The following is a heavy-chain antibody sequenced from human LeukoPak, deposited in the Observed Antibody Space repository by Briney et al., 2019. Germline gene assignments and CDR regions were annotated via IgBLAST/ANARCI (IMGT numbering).Heavy chain of an antibody. J-gene: IGHJ4*02. V-gene: IGHV3-30*04. D-gene: IGHD5-12*01. CDR2: ISYDGSNK. Sequence: GGSLRLSCAASGFTFSSYAMHWVRQAPGKGLEWVAVISYDGSNKYYADSVKGRFTISRDNSKNTLYLQMNSLRAEDTAVYYCARSYSGHDKSDYWGQGTLVTVSS. CDR3: ARSYSGHDKSDY. CDR1: GFTFSSYA.